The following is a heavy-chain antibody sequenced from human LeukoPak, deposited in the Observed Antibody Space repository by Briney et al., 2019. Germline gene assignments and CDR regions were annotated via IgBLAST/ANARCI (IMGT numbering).Heavy chain of an antibody. CDR2: VYYSGST. Sequence: SETLSLTCTVSGVSISTYYWSWIRQSPGKGLEWIGSVYYSGSTNYNPSLKSRVSISVDTSKNQFSLELSSVTAADTAVYYCAVNSARHTFDIWGQGTMVTVSS. CDR3: AVNSARHTFDI. D-gene: IGHD5-24*01. J-gene: IGHJ3*02. CDR1: GVSISTYY. V-gene: IGHV4-59*08.